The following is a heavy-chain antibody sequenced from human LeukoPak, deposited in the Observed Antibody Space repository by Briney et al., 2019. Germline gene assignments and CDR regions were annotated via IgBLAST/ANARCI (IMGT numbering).Heavy chain of an antibody. Sequence: PSETLSLTCTVSGGSISSYYWSWIRQPPGKGLEWLGFIYYSGSTHYKPSLKSRGTISVDTSKNQYSLKLSSVTAADTAVYYCARSSESYDSSGYYSYYFDYWGQGTLVTVSS. CDR3: ARSSESYDSSGYYSYYFDY. CDR2: IYYSGST. CDR1: GGSISSYY. V-gene: IGHV4-59*01. J-gene: IGHJ4*02. D-gene: IGHD3-22*01.